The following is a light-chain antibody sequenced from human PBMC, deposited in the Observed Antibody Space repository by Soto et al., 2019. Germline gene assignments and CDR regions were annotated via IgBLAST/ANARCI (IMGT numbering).Light chain of an antibody. J-gene: IGLJ1*01. Sequence: QSALTQPPSASGSPGQSVAISCTGTASDIGGYTFVSWYQQHPGKAPKLLIYDVNKRPSGVPDRFSGSKSGNTASLTVSGLQDEDEAYYYCSAHGGTNPYVFGTGTKVTVL. CDR1: ASDIGGYTF. V-gene: IGLV2-8*01. CDR3: SAHGGTNPYV. CDR2: DVN.